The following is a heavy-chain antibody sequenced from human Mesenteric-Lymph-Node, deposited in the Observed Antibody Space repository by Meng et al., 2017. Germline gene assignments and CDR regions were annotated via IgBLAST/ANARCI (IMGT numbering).Heavy chain of an antibody. Sequence: GESLKISCAASGFTFSSYEMNWVRQAPGKGLEWVSYISSSGSTIYYADSVKGRFTISRDSAKNSLYLQMNSLRAEDTAVYYCARDYIESRSSWYVFDYWGQGTLVTVSS. D-gene: IGHD6-13*01. V-gene: IGHV3-48*03. J-gene: IGHJ4*02. CDR2: ISSSGSTI. CDR3: ARDYIESRSSWYVFDY. CDR1: GFTFSSYE.